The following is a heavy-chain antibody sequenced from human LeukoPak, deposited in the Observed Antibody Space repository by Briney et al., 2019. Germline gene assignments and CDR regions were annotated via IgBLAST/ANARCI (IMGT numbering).Heavy chain of an antibody. V-gene: IGHV1-69*05. D-gene: IGHD3-3*01. CDR2: IIPIFGTA. J-gene: IGHJ4*02. Sequence: GASVKVSCKASGGTFSSYAISWVRQAPGQGLEWMGGIIPIFGTANYAQKFQGRVTVTTDESTSTAYMELSSLRSEDTAVYYCAQRASAGHVGSGYYLEWGQGTLVTVSS. CDR3: AQRASAGHVGSGYYLE. CDR1: GGTFSSYA.